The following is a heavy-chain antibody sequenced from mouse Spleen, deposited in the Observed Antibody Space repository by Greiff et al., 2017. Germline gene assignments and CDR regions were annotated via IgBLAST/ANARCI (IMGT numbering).Heavy chain of an antibody. J-gene: IGHJ4*01. CDR3: AKTYSNNSYYYAMDY. CDR1: GFSLTDYG. D-gene: IGHD2-5*01. Sequence: QVQLQQSGPGLVQPSQSLSITCTVSGFSLTDYGVHWVRQSPGKGLEWLGVIWRGGNIDYNGAFMSRLSITKDNSKSQVFFKMNSLQTDDTAIYYCAKTYSNNSYYYAMDYWGQGSSVAVSS. CDR2: IWRGGNI. V-gene: IGHV2-5*01.